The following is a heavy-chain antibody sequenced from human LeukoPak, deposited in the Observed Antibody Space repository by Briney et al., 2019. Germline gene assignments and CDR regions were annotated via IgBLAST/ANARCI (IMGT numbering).Heavy chain of an antibody. Sequence: PSETLSLTCTVSGGSISSGDYYWSWIRQPPGKGLEWIGYIYYSGSTYYNPSLKSRVTISVDTSKNQFSLKLSSVTAADTAVYYCARGRRITIFGVVTRGGAYFDYWGQGTLVTVSS. CDR1: GGSISSGDYY. CDR2: IYYSGST. J-gene: IGHJ4*02. CDR3: ARGRRITIFGVVTRGGAYFDY. V-gene: IGHV4-30-4*01. D-gene: IGHD3-3*01.